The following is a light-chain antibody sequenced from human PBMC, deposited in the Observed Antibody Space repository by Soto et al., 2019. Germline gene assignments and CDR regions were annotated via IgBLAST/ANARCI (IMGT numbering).Light chain of an antibody. CDR2: DDN. CDR1: SSNIGGNS. Sequence: QSVMTQPPSVSAAPGQKVTISCSGSSSNIGGNSVSWYQQLPGTAPKLLIYDDNKRPSGSPNRFSGSKSGTSATLGITGFQTGDEADYYCGSWDSSLSAYVFGPGTKLTVL. V-gene: IGLV1-51*01. CDR3: GSWDSSLSAYV. J-gene: IGLJ1*01.